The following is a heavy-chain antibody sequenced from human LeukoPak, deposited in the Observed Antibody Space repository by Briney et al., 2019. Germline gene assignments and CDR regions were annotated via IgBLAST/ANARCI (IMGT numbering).Heavy chain of an antibody. D-gene: IGHD6-13*01. CDR2: ISGSGGST. Sequence: PGGSLRLSCAASGFTFSSYAMSWVRQAPGKGLEWVSAISGSGGSTYYADSVKGRFTISRDNSKNTLYLQMNSLRAEDTAVYYCARDPRSSWYADVWGQGTTVTVSS. CDR3: ARDPRSSWYADV. J-gene: IGHJ6*02. CDR1: GFTFSSYA. V-gene: IGHV3-23*01.